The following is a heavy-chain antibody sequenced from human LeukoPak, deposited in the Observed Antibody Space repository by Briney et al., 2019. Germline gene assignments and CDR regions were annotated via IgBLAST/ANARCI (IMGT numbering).Heavy chain of an antibody. V-gene: IGHV1-18*01. CDR2: IRAYNGAT. D-gene: IGHD1-26*01. Sequence: ASVKVSCKASGYSFTSYGITWVRQAPGQGLEWLGWIRAYNGATKYAQRRQGRLTMTIDTSTNTAYVDVRSLTSDDTTLYFCARDRSSGSDYGDYWGQGTLVTVSS. CDR1: GYSFTSYG. J-gene: IGHJ4*02. CDR3: ARDRSSGSDYGDY.